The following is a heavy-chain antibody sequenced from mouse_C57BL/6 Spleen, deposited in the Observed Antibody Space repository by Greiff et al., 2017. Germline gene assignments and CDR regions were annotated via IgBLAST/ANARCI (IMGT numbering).Heavy chain of an antibody. CDR3: ARPGDYLLAMDD. CDR1: GFTFSDYG. D-gene: IGHD2-4*01. J-gene: IGHJ4*01. V-gene: IGHV5-17*01. Sequence: EVKVVESGGGLVKPGGSLKLSCAASGFTFSDYGMHWVRQAPEKGLEWVAYISSGSSTIYYADTVKGRFTISRDNAKNTLFLQMTSLRSEDTAMYYCARPGDYLLAMDDWGQGTSVTVSS. CDR2: ISSGSSTI.